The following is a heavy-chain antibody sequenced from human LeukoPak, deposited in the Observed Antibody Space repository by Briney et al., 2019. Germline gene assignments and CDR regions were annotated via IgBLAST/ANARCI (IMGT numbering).Heavy chain of an antibody. Sequence: GGSLRLSWAASGFTFSSYWMSWVRQAPGKGLGWVANKKQDGSEKYYVDSVEGRFTISRDNAKNSLYLQMNSLRAEDTAVYYCARVLAYCGGDCYSPLDYWGQGTLVTVSS. CDR1: GFTFSSYW. J-gene: IGHJ4*02. CDR3: ARVLAYCGGDCYSPLDY. D-gene: IGHD2-21*02. V-gene: IGHV3-7*01. CDR2: KKQDGSEK.